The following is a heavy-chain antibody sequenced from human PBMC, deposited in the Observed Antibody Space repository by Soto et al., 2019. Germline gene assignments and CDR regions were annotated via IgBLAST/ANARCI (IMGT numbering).Heavy chain of an antibody. J-gene: IGHJ3*02. D-gene: IGHD2-2*01. CDR1: GFTFSSYG. V-gene: IGHV3-33*01. CDR2: IWYDGSNK. Sequence: PGGSLRLSCAASGFTFSSYGMHWVRQAPGKGLEWVAVIWYDGSNKYYADSVKGRFTISRDNSKNTLYLQMNSLRAEDTAVYYCAREWVVVVPASAEHAFDIWGQGTMVTVSS. CDR3: AREWVVVVPASAEHAFDI.